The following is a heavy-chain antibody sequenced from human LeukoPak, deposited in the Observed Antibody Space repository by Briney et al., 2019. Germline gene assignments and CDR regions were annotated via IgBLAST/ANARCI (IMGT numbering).Heavy chain of an antibody. CDR2: IKQDGSEK. CDR3: ARDRSYYDILTGLDY. CDR1: GFTFSSYW. J-gene: IGHJ4*02. V-gene: IGHV3-7*01. D-gene: IGHD3-9*01. Sequence: GGSLRLSCAASGFTFSSYWMSWVRQAPGKGLEWVANIKQDGSEKYYVDSVKGRFTISRDNAENSLYLQMNSLRAEDTAVYYCARDRSYYDILTGLDYWGQGTLVTVSS.